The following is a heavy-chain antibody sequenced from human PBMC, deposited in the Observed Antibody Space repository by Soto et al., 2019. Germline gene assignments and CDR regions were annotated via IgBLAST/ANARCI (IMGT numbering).Heavy chain of an antibody. D-gene: IGHD3-22*01. Sequence: GGSLRLSCAASGFTFSNAWMSWVRQAPGKGLEWVGRIKSKTDGGTTDYAAPVKGRFTISRDDSKNTLYLQMNSLKTEDTAVYYCTTYGQSTGRPEDYDSSGYFDYWGQGTLVTVSS. CDR1: GFTFSNAW. CDR3: TTYGQSTGRPEDYDSSGYFDY. CDR2: IKSKTDGGTT. J-gene: IGHJ4*02. V-gene: IGHV3-15*01.